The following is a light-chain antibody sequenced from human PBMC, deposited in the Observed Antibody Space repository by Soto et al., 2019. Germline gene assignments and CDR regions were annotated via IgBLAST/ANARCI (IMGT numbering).Light chain of an antibody. CDR2: DTS. J-gene: IGKJ1*01. CDR1: QSVSSSY. CDR3: QQYGGSPWT. Sequence: EIVFAGSPSTLSLSPGRRATVSRRASQSVSSSYLAWYQQKPGQAPRLLIYDTSSRATGIPDRFSGSGSGTDLTLTISRLEPEDFAVYYCQQYGGSPWTFGQGTKVDIK. V-gene: IGKV3-20*01.